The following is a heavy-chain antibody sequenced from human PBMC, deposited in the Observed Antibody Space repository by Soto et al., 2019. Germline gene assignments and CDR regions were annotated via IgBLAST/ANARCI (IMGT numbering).Heavy chain of an antibody. CDR3: ARKGPRAARPNH. CDR1: GFTLRDYE. D-gene: IGHD6-6*01. V-gene: IGHV3-11*01. CDR2: ISSSGTAT. J-gene: IGHJ5*02. Sequence: QVQLVESGGGWARPGGSLRLSWPAPGFTLRDYEMSGIRQAPGKGLEWVSCISSSGTATYYADSVKGRFTISRDNAKNSLYVEMNSLRVEDTAVYYCARKGPRAARPNHWGQGTLVTVSS.